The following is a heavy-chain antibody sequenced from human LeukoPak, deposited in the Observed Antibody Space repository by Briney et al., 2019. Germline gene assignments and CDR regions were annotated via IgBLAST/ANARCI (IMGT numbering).Heavy chain of an antibody. D-gene: IGHD1-1*01. Sequence: ASVKVSCKASGYTFTRYAMHWVRQAPGQRLEWMGWINAGNGNTKYSQKFQGRVTITRDTSASTAYMELSSLTSEDTAVYYCARADYEGNNWRDDAFDIWGQGTMVTVSS. V-gene: IGHV1-3*01. CDR2: INAGNGNT. J-gene: IGHJ3*02. CDR1: GYTFTRYA. CDR3: ARADYEGNNWRDDAFDI.